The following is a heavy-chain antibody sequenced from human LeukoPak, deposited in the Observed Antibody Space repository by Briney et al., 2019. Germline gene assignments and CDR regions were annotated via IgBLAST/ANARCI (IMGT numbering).Heavy chain of an antibody. J-gene: IGHJ4*02. CDR2: IIPIFGTA. CDR1: GGTFSSYA. V-gene: IGHV1-69*13. CDR3: ARVGYCSSTSCHYFDY. Sequence: SVKVSCKASGGTFSSYAISWVRQAPGQGLEWMGGIIPIFGTANYAQKFQGRVTITADESTSTAYMELSSLRSEDTGVYYCARVGYCSSTSCHYFDYWGQGTLVTVSS. D-gene: IGHD2-2*01.